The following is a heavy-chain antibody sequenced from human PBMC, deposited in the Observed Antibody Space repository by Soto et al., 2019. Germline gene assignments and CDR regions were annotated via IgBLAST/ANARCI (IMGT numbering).Heavy chain of an antibody. Sequence: WASVKVSCKASGGTFSSYAISWVRQAPGQGLEWMGGIIPIFGTANYAQKFQGRVTITADESTSTAYMELSSLRSEDTAVYYCARELGVNDAFDIWGQGTMVTVSS. CDR1: GGTFSSYA. J-gene: IGHJ3*02. D-gene: IGHD1-26*01. CDR2: IIPIFGTA. CDR3: ARELGVNDAFDI. V-gene: IGHV1-69*13.